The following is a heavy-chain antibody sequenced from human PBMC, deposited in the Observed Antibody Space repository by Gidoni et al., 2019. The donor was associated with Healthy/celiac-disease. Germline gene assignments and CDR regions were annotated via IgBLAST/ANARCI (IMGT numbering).Heavy chain of an antibody. V-gene: IGHV1-8*01. J-gene: IGHJ4*02. D-gene: IGHD2-15*01. Sequence: QVQLVQSGAEVKKPGASVKVSCKASGYTFTSYDINWLRQATGQGLEWMGWMNPNSGNTGYAQKFQGRVTMTRNTSISTAYMELSSLRSEDTAVYYCARAWKYCSGGSCYRHGYYFDYWGQGTLVTVSS. CDR1: GYTFTSYD. CDR2: MNPNSGNT. CDR3: ARAWKYCSGGSCYRHGYYFDY.